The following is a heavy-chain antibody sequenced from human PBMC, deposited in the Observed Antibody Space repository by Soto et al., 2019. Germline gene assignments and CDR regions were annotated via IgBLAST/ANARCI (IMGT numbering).Heavy chain of an antibody. V-gene: IGHV1-3*01. D-gene: IGHD3-10*01. CDR2: INPANDVT. CDR1: GYTFTDYT. J-gene: IGHJ6*02. CDR3: ARKPMGFAMDV. Sequence: QVQLVQSGAEVKKPGASVKVSCKASGYTFTDYTIHWVRQAPRQGLEWMGWINPANDVTKYSQSLQGRVTITKDTSATTAYMEFSSLRSEDTAVYFCARKPMGFAMDVWGQGTTVTVS.